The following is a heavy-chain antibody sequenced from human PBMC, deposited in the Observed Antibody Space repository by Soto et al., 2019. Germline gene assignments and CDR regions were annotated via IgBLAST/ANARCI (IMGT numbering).Heavy chain of an antibody. D-gene: IGHD6-19*01. J-gene: IGHJ4*02. CDR3: ARDRPSEAVAGVFDY. CDR1: GFTFSSYS. CDR2: ISSSSSYI. V-gene: IGHV3-21*01. Sequence: GGSLRLSCAASGFTFSSYSMNWVRQAPGKGLEWVSSISSSSSYIYYADSVKGRFTISRDNAKNSLYLQMNSLRAEDTAVYYCARDRPSEAVAGVFDYWGQGTLVTVSS.